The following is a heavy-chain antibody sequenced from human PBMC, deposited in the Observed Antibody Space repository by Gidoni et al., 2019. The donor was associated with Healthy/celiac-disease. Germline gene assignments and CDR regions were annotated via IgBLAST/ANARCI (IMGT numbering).Heavy chain of an antibody. CDR3: ARVGTGTKDDYYYGMDV. D-gene: IGHD1-7*01. CDR2: IWYDGSNT. Sequence: QVQLVESGGGVVQPGRSLRLSCAASGFTFSSYGMHWVRQAPGKGLEWVAVIWYDGSNTYYADSVKGRFTISRDNSKNTLYLQMNSLRAEDTAVYYCARVGTGTKDDYYYGMDVWGQGTTVTVSS. V-gene: IGHV3-33*01. J-gene: IGHJ6*02. CDR1: GFTFSSYG.